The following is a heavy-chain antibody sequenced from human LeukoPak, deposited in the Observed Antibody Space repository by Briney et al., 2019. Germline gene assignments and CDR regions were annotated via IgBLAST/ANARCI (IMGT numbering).Heavy chain of an antibody. CDR1: GFTFSSYE. V-gene: IGHV3-48*03. D-gene: IGHD5-12*01. J-gene: IGHJ6*02. Sequence: GGSLRLSCAASGFTFSSYEMNWVRQAPGKGLEWVSYISSSGSTIYYADSVKGRFTISRDNAKNSLYLQMNSLRAEDTAVYYCAREDQVATGPGYYYGMDVWGQGTTATVSS. CDR2: ISSSGSTI. CDR3: AREDQVATGPGYYYGMDV.